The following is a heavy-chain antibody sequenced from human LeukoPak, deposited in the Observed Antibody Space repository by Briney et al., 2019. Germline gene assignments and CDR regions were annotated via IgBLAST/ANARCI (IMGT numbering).Heavy chain of an antibody. CDR1: GGSFSGYY. V-gene: IGHV4-34*01. J-gene: IGHJ4*02. Sequence: SETLSLTCAVYGGSFSGYYWSWIRKPPGKGLEWIGEINHSGSTNYNPSLKSRVTISVDTSKNQFSLKLSSVTAADTAVYYCARESSAYCGGDCYSFGNFDYWGQGTLVTVSS. D-gene: IGHD2-21*02. CDR2: INHSGST. CDR3: ARESSAYCGGDCYSFGNFDY.